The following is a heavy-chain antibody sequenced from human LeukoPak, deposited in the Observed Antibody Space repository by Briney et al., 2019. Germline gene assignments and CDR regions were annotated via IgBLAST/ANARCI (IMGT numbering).Heavy chain of an antibody. D-gene: IGHD1-26*01. CDR3: ARDPIEDRHFDY. CDR1: GGSISSGDYY. J-gene: IGHJ4*02. Sequence: PSETRSLTCTVSGGSISSGDYYWSWIRQPPGKGLEWIGYIYYSGSTYYNPSLKSRVTISVDTSKNQFSLKLSSVTAADTAVYYCARDPIEDRHFDYWGQGTLVTVSS. CDR2: IYYSGST. V-gene: IGHV4-30-4*01.